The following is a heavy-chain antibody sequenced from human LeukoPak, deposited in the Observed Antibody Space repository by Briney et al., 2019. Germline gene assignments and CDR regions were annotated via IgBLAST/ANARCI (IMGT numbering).Heavy chain of an antibody. Sequence: SETLSLTCTVSGGSISSYYWSWIRQPAGKGLEWIGRIYTSGSTNYNPSLKSRVTMSVDTSKNQFSLKLSSVTAADTAVYYCARDQIQQLVPTYYYYYMDVWGKGTTVTVSS. D-gene: IGHD6-13*01. CDR1: GGSISSYY. V-gene: IGHV4-4*07. J-gene: IGHJ6*03. CDR3: ARDQIQQLVPTYYYYYMDV. CDR2: IYTSGST.